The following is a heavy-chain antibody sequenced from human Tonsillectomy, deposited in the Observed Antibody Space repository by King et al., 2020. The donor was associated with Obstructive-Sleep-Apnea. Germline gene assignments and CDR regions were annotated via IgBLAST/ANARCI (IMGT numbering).Heavy chain of an antibody. CDR1: GGSISSSSYY. V-gene: IGHV4-39*07. CDR2: IYYSGST. J-gene: IGHJ1*01. CDR3: ARGPRYCSGGNCPEYFQY. D-gene: IGHD2-15*01. Sequence: QLQESGPGLVKPSETLPLTCTVSGGSISSSSYYWGWIRQPPGKGLEWIGGIYYSGSTYYNPALKSRVTISVDTSKNQFSLKLSSVTAADTAVYYCARGPRYCSGGNCPEYFQYWGQGTLVTVSS.